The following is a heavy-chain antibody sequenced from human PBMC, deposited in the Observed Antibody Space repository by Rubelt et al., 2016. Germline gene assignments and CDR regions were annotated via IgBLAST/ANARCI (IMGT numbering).Heavy chain of an antibody. CDR2: INHSGST. Sequence: QVQLQQWGAGLLKPSETLSLTCAVYGGSFSGYYWSWIRQPPGKGLEWIGEINHSGSTTYNPSLKSRVTISVDTSKNQFSLKLRSVTAADTAGYYCARGQYRLLKADWFDPWGQGTLVTVSS. CDR1: GGSFSGYY. D-gene: IGHD2-2*01. V-gene: IGHV4-34*01. CDR3: ARGQYRLLKADWFDP. J-gene: IGHJ5*02.